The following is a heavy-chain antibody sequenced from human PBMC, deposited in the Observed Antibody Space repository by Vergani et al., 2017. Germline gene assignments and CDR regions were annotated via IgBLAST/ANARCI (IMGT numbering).Heavy chain of an antibody. Sequence: QVQLVESGGGVVQPGRSLRLSCAASGFTFSSYGMHWLRRAPGKGLEWVAFIWYDGSNQYYADPVKGRFTISRDNSKNTLYLQMNSLVAEDTAVYYCARQYDFWSGYYDYWGQGTLVTVSS. V-gene: IGHV3-33*01. CDR1: GFTFSSYG. CDR2: IWYDGSNQ. J-gene: IGHJ4*02. D-gene: IGHD3-3*01. CDR3: ARQYDFWSGYYDY.